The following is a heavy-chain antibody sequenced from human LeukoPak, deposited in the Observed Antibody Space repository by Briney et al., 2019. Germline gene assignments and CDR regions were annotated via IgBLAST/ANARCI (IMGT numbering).Heavy chain of an antibody. J-gene: IGHJ4*02. CDR1: GFTFSSYA. V-gene: IGHV3-23*01. CDR3: AKGRRRGYDILTGYYYYFDY. Sequence: QSGGSLRLSCAASGFTFSSYAMSWVRQAPGKGLEWVSAISGSGGSTYYADSVKGRFTISSDNSKNTLYLQMNSLRAEDTAVYYCAKGRRRGYDILTGYYYYFDYWGQGTLVTVSS. D-gene: IGHD3-9*01. CDR2: ISGSGGST.